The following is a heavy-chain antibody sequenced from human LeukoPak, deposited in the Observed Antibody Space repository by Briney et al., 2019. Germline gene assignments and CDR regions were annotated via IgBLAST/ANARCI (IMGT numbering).Heavy chain of an antibody. Sequence: SETLSLTCTVSGGSISSSSYYWGWIRQPPGKGLEWIGSIYYSGSTYYNPSLKSRVTMSVDTSKNQFSLKLSSVTAADTAVYYCARDRNWAFDYWGQGTLVTVSS. J-gene: IGHJ4*02. CDR2: IYYSGST. V-gene: IGHV4-39*02. D-gene: IGHD1-14*01. CDR1: GGSISSSSYY. CDR3: ARDRNWAFDY.